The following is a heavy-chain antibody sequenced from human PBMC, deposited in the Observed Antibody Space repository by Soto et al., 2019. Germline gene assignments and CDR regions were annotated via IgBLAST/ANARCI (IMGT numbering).Heavy chain of an antibody. CDR1: GLSLRTTGVG. CDR2: LYWDDDK. Sequence: QVTLKESGPTLVKPTQTLTLTCTVSGLSLRTTGVGVGWVRQPPGKALEWLALLYWDDDKRYSPSLRSRLTIAKDISEKQPVLTLTNMDTVDTATYYCVQSRCGGDCLEIYSSHAYNGLDVWGQGTTVTVSS. CDR3: VQSRCGGDCLEIYSSHAYNGLDV. J-gene: IGHJ6*02. D-gene: IGHD2-21*02. V-gene: IGHV2-5*02.